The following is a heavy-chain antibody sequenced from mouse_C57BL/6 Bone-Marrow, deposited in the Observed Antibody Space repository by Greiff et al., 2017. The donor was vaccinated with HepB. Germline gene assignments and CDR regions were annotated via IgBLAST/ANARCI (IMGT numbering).Heavy chain of an antibody. V-gene: IGHV1-76*01. CDR2: IYPGSGNT. J-gene: IGHJ1*03. CDR3: ARQGDYRVYWYFDV. D-gene: IGHD2-4*01. Sequence: VQLQQSGAELVRPGASVKLSCKASGYTFTDYYINWVKQRPGQGLEWIARIYPGSGNTYYNEKFKGKATLTAEKSSSTAYMQLSSLTSEDSAVYFCARQGDYRVYWYFDVWGTGTTVAVSS. CDR1: GYTFTDYY.